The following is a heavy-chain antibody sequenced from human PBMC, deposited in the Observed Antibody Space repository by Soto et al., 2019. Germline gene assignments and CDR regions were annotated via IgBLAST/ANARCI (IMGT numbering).Heavy chain of an antibody. D-gene: IGHD3-22*01. J-gene: IGHJ5*02. V-gene: IGHV4-30-2*03. Sequence: SETLSLTCAVSGGSISSGGYFWSWIRQPPGKGLEWIGYIYHSGSTYYNPSLKSRVTMSVDTSKNQFSLKLTSVTAADTAVYFCARQATGYYYGWFDPWGQGTLVTVSS. CDR3: ARQATGYYYGWFDP. CDR1: GGSISSGGYF. CDR2: IYHSGST.